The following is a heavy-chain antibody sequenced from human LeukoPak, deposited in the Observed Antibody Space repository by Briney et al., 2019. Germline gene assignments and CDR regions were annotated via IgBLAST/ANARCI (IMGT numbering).Heavy chain of an antibody. CDR1: GYSISSGYY. CDR3: ARRTIFGVAIDY. J-gene: IGHJ4*02. V-gene: IGHV4-38-2*01. CDR2: IYHSGST. Sequence: SETLSLTCAVSGYSISSGYYWGWIRQPPGKGLEWIGSIYHSGSTYYNPSLKSRVTISVDTSKNQFSLKLSSVTAADTAVYYCARRTIFGVAIDYWGQGTLVTVSS. D-gene: IGHD3-3*01.